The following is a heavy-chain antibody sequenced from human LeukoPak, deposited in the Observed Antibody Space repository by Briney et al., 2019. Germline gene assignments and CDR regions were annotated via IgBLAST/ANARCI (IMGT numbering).Heavy chain of an antibody. D-gene: IGHD2-2*01. CDR1: GYTFTSYG. CDR2: ISAYNGNT. Sequence: GASAKVSCKASGYTFTSYGISWVRQAPGQGLKWMGWISAYNGNTNYAQKLQGRVTMTTDTSTSTAYMELRSLRSDDTAVYYCARDPPVVVPAAITLDYWGQGTLVTVSS. CDR3: ARDPPVVVPAAITLDY. J-gene: IGHJ4*02. V-gene: IGHV1-18*01.